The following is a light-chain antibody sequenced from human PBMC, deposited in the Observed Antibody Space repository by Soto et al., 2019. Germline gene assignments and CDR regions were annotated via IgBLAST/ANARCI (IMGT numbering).Light chain of an antibody. CDR3: QQYNSYPPYT. CDR2: KAS. J-gene: IGKJ2*01. Sequence: DIQMTQSPSTLSASVGDRVTITCRASQSISSWLAWYQQKAGKAPKLLIYKASSLESGVPARFSGSGSGTEFTLTISSLQTDDFATYYCQQYNSYPPYTFGQGTKLEIK. CDR1: QSISSW. V-gene: IGKV1-5*03.